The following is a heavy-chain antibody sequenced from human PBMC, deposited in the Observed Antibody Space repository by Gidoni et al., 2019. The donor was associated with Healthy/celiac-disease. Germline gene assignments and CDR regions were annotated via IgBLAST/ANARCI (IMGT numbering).Heavy chain of an antibody. CDR2: INHSGST. D-gene: IGHD3-10*01. CDR3: ARKLPRELWFGEKGRRSESYNWFDP. V-gene: IGHV4-34*01. CDR1: GGSFSGYY. J-gene: IGHJ5*02. Sequence: QVQLQQWGAGLLKPSETLSLTCAVYGGSFSGYYWSWIRQPPGKGLEWIGEINHSGSTNYNPSLKSRVTISVDTSKNQFSLKLSSVTAADTAVYYCARKLPRELWFGEKGRRSESYNWFDPWGQGTLVTVSS.